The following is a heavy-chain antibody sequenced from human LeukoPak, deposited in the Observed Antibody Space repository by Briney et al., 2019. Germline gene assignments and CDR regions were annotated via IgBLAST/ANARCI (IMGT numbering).Heavy chain of an antibody. V-gene: IGHV1-2*04. CDR1: GYTFTGYY. J-gene: IGHJ4*02. CDR3: ARDLRASGYEPHFDY. D-gene: IGHD5-12*01. Sequence: ASVKVSCKASGYTFTGYYMHWVRQAPGQGLEWMGWINPNSGGTNYAQKFQGWATMTRDTSISTAYMELSRLRSDDTAVYYCARDLRASGYEPHFDYWGQGTLVTVSS. CDR2: INPNSGGT.